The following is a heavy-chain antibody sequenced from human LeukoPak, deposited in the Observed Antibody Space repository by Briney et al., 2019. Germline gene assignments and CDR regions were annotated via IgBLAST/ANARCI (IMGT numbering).Heavy chain of an antibody. CDR3: ARAGSGVYYYYMDV. Sequence: GGSLRLSCAASGFTFSSYSMNWVRQAPGKGLEWVSSISSSSSYIYSADSVKGRFTISRDNAKNSLYLQMNSLRAEDTALYYCARAGSGVYYYYMDVWGKGTTVTVSS. CDR2: ISSSSSYI. V-gene: IGHV3-21*04. D-gene: IGHD1-1*01. CDR1: GFTFSSYS. J-gene: IGHJ6*03.